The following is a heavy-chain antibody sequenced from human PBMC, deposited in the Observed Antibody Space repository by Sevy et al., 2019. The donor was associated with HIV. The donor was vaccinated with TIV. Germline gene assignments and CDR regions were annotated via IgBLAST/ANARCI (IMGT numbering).Heavy chain of an antibody. Sequence: SETLYLTCAVYGGPFSGYYWSWIRQPPGKGLEWIGEINHSGSTNYNPSLKSRVTISVDTSKNQFSLKRSSVTAADTAVYYCARVYSSSHLIRYYYYYYMDVWGKGTTVTVSS. CDR1: GGPFSGYY. V-gene: IGHV4-34*01. CDR3: ARVYSSSHLIRYYYYYYMDV. D-gene: IGHD6-13*01. CDR2: INHSGST. J-gene: IGHJ6*03.